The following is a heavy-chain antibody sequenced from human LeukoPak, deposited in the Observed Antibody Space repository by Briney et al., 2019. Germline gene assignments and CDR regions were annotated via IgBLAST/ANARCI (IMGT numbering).Heavy chain of an antibody. CDR3: ARDPGWLADNWFDP. CDR1: GGSISSYY. D-gene: IGHD6-19*01. J-gene: IGHJ5*02. V-gene: IGHV4-4*07. CDR2: IYTSGST. Sequence: SETLSLTCTVSGGSISSYYWSWIRQPAGKGLEWIGRIYTSGSTNYNPSLKGRVTMSVDTSKNQFSLKLSSVTAADTAVYYCARDPGWLADNWFDPWGQGTLVTVSS.